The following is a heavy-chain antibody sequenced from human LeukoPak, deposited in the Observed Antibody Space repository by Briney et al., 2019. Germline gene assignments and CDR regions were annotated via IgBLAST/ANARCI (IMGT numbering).Heavy chain of an antibody. V-gene: IGHV3-48*03. Sequence: GGSLRLSCAASGFTFSSYEMNWVRQAPGKGLEWVSYISSSGGTIYYADSVKGRFTISRDNAKNSLYLQMNSLRAEDTAVYYCAELGITMIGGVWGKGTTVTIFS. CDR3: AELGITMIGGV. J-gene: IGHJ6*04. CDR1: GFTFSSYE. D-gene: IGHD3-10*02. CDR2: ISSSGGTI.